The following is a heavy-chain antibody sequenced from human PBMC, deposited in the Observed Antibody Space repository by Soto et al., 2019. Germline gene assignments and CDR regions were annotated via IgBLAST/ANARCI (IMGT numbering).Heavy chain of an antibody. V-gene: IGHV3-30-3*01. J-gene: IGHJ4*02. CDR1: GFTFNNYA. CDR3: ASPRLSSDGTTPIDY. Sequence: QVQLVESGGGVVQPGRSLRLSCAASGFTFNNYAMHWVRQAPGKGLEWVAVISFDGSTKYYADSVKGRFTISRDNSKKTLYLQMNSLRAEDTAVYYCASPRLSSDGTTPIDYWGQGTLVTVSS. D-gene: IGHD1-1*01. CDR2: ISFDGSTK.